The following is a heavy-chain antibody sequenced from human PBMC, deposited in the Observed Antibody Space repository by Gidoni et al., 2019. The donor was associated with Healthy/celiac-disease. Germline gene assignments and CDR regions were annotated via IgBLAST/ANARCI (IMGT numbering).Heavy chain of an antibody. CDR2: INPSGGST. CDR1: GYTFTSYH. CDR3: ARAGFLGYCSSTSCYGY. D-gene: IGHD2-2*01. J-gene: IGHJ4*02. Sequence: QVQLVQSGAEVKKPGASVKVSCKASGYTFTSYHMHWVRQAPGQGLEWMGIINPSGGSTSYAQKFQGRVTMTRDTSTSTVYMELSSLRSEDTAVYYCARAGFLGYCSSTSCYGYWGQGTLVTVSS. V-gene: IGHV1-46*01.